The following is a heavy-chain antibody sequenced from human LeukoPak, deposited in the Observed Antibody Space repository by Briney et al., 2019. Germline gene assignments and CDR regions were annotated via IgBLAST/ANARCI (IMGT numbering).Heavy chain of an antibody. CDR3: ARDLSSSSWVDAFDI. CDR1: GASISSYY. D-gene: IGHD6-6*01. V-gene: IGHV4-59*12. CDR2: IYHSGST. J-gene: IGHJ3*02. Sequence: SETLSLTCTGSGASISSYYWSWIRQPPGKGLEWIGYIYHSGSTYYNPSLKSRVTISVDRSKNQFSLKLSSVTAADTAVYYCARDLSSSSWVDAFDIWGQGTMVTVSS.